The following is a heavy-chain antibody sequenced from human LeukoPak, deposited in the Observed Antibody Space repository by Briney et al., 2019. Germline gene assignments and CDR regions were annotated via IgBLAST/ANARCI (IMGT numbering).Heavy chain of an antibody. CDR3: ATDSVTARHYYYYYGMDV. CDR2: FDPEDGET. D-gene: IGHD2-21*02. Sequence: ASVKVSCKVSGYTLTELSMHWVRQAPGKGLEWMGGFDPEDGETIYAQKFRGRVTMTEDTSTDTAYMELSSLRSEDTAVYYCATDSVTARHYYYYYGMDVWGQGTTVTVSS. V-gene: IGHV1-24*01. CDR1: GYTLTELS. J-gene: IGHJ6*02.